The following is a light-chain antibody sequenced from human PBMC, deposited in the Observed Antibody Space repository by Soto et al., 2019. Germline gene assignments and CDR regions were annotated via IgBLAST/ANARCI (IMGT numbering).Light chain of an antibody. Sequence: QSALTQPAAVSGSPGQSITISCTGTSSDVGDNNYVSWYQQHPGKAPKLMIYDVTHRPSGISNRFSGSKSGNTACLTISGHQAEDEADYYCSSYTSSRTLYVFGTGTKLTVL. CDR1: SSDVGDNNY. J-gene: IGLJ1*01. CDR2: DVT. CDR3: SSYTSSRTLYV. V-gene: IGLV2-14*01.